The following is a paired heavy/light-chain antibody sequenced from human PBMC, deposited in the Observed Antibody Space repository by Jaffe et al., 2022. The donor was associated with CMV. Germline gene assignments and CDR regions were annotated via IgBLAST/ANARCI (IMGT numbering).Heavy chain of an antibody. CDR2: ISGSGGST. V-gene: IGHV3-23*01. Sequence: EVQLLESGGGLVQPGRSLRLSCAASGFTFANYAMSWVRQAPGKGLEWVSTISGSGGSTYYADSVKGRFTISRDNSWNTLYVQMNSLRAEDTAVYYCVKVTGRQGWEVDYWGQGTLVTVSS. CDR3: VKVTGRQGWEVDY. J-gene: IGHJ4*02. D-gene: IGHD1-26*01. CDR1: GFTFANYA.
Light chain of an antibody. CDR1: QSLVHSDGNTY. CDR3: MQATQFPPYT. J-gene: IGKJ2*01. V-gene: IGKV2-24*01. CDR2: KIS. Sequence: EIVMTQTPLSSPVTLGQPASISCRSSQSLVHSDGNTYLSWLQQRPGQPPRLLIYKISNRFSGVPDRFSGSGAGTDFTLTISRVEAEDVGVYYCMQATQFPPYTFGQGTKLEIK.